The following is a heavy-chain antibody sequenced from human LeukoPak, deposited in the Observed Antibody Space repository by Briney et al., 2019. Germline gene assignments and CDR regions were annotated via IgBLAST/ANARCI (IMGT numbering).Heavy chain of an antibody. Sequence: SVKVSCKASGDTFIPYTFSWVRQAPGQGLEWIGGIIPSLDVANYAQKFQGRVTLSADRDTATTYMEVTSLRSEDTVMYYCARDHCSPGTCLGGHWGQGTLVTVSS. D-gene: IGHD2-15*01. CDR3: ARDHCSPGTCLGGH. J-gene: IGHJ4*02. CDR1: GDTFIPYT. V-gene: IGHV1-69*10. CDR2: IIPSLDVA.